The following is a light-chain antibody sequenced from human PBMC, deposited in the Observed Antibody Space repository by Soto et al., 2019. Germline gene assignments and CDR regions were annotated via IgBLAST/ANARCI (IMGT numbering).Light chain of an antibody. CDR3: QDYEGPPRT. V-gene: IGKV3-15*01. Sequence: VRTQSPGPLSVSPEDGATLSCRSSQSVSNNYVCYQQQPGQETSILLYGAATSTTGVLAKWSSSGACKTFTLTTSSILQAEDSVEYWSQDYEGPPRTFGQGTKVDIK. CDR2: GAA. CDR1: QSVSNN. J-gene: IGKJ1*01.